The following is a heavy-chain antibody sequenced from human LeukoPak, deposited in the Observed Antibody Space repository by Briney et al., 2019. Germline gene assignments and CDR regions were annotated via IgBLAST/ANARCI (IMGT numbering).Heavy chain of an antibody. CDR2: IRYDGRNK. J-gene: IGHJ5*02. Sequence: GGSLRLSCAASGFTFSSYGMHWVRQGPGKGLEWVAFIRYDGRNKDYADSVKGRFTISRDNSKNTLYLQMNSLRAEDTAVYYCAKDILRFGEFDNNWFDPWGQGTLVTVSS. CDR3: AKDILRFGEFDNNWFDP. CDR1: GFTFSSYG. D-gene: IGHD3-10*01. V-gene: IGHV3-30*02.